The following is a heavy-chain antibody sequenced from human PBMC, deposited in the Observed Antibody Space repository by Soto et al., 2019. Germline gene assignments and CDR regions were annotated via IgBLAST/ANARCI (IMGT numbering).Heavy chain of an antibody. CDR3: ALGLRGFYGDS. Sequence: QVHLLQSGAEVQKPLSSVRVSCRTSGGTFDNYAFSWVRQAPGQGLEWMGGSLPIFGTRNIAQRFQGRVTMTADESTNTADVELSSLRSEDKAGYYGALGLRGFYGDSWGQGTVDTVSS. J-gene: IGHJ4*02. V-gene: IGHV1-69*01. CDR1: GGTFDNYA. D-gene: IGHD3-10*01. CDR2: SLPIFGTR.